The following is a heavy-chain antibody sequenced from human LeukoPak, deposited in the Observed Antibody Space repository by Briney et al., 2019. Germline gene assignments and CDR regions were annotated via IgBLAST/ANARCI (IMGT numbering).Heavy chain of an antibody. D-gene: IGHD3-9*01. CDR3: AKGGTTYYDILTGYSNFDY. CDR2: ISATGGTT. J-gene: IGHJ4*02. CDR1: GFTFSSYG. V-gene: IGHV3-23*01. Sequence: GGTLRLSCAASGFTFSSYGMSWVRQAPGKGLEWVSAISATGGTTYYADSVKGRFTISRDNSKNTLYLQMNSLRAEDTAVYYCAKGGTTYYDILTGYSNFDYWGQGTLVTVSS.